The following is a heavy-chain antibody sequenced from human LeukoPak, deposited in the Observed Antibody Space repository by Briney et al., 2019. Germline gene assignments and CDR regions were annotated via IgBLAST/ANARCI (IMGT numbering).Heavy chain of an antibody. CDR2: INHSGST. CDR3: ARAGLRYFDWKHYFDY. V-gene: IGHV4-34*01. D-gene: IGHD3-9*01. Sequence: PSETLSLTCAVYGGSFSGYYWSWIRQPPGKGLEWIGEINHSGSTNYNPSLKSRVTISVDTSKNQFSLKLSSVTAADTAVYYCARAGLRYFDWKHYFDYWGQGTLVTVSP. CDR1: GGSFSGYY. J-gene: IGHJ4*02.